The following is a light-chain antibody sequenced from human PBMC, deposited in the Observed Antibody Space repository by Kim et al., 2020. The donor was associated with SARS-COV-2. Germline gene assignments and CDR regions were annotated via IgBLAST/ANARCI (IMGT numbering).Light chain of an antibody. CDR2: AAS. CDR1: QSISSGY. CDR3: HQYGSAPLT. Sequence: EIVLTQSPGTLSLSPGETATLTCRASQSISSGYLAWYQQKPGQAPRLVIYAASSRATGIPDRVSGSGSGTDFTLTISRLEPGDFAVYYCHQYGSAPLTFGGGTKVDIK. J-gene: IGKJ4*01. V-gene: IGKV3-20*01.